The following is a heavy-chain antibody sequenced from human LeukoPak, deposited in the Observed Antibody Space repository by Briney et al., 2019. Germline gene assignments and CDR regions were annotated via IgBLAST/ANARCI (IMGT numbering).Heavy chain of an antibody. V-gene: IGHV3-72*01. Sequence: GGSLRLSCAASGSTFSDHYMDWVRQAPGKGLQWVGRSRNKGNSYTTEYAASVKGRFTISRDDSKKSMYLQMNSLKTEDTAVYYCARDSGHWGQGTLVTVSS. CDR2: SRNKGNSYTT. J-gene: IGHJ1*01. CDR1: GSTFSDHY. CDR3: ARDSGH. D-gene: IGHD3-10*01.